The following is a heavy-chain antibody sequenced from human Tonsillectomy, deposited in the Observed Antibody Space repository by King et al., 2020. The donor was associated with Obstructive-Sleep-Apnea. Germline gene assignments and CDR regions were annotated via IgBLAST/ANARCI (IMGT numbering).Heavy chain of an antibody. CDR1: GYSFTSYW. V-gene: IGHV5-51*01. Sequence: QLVQSGAEVKKPGESLKISCKVSGYSFTSYWIGWVRQMPRKGREWMGIIYPGVSDTRYTPSFQGQVTISADTSISTAYLQWSSLKASDTAMYYCARRGSTAMADDAFDIWGQGTMVTVSS. J-gene: IGHJ3*02. CDR3: ARRGSTAMADDAFDI. D-gene: IGHD5-18*01. CDR2: IYPGVSDT.